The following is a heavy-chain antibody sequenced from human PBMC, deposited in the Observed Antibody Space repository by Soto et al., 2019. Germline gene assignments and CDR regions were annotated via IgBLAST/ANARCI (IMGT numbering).Heavy chain of an antibody. CDR1: GGSISSTNW. CDR3: ARLDYGFDI. Sequence: SETLSLTCAVSGGSISSTNWWSWVRQPPGKGLEWIGEIYHSGSTNYKPSLKSRVTISLDKSKNQFSVKLSSVTAADTAVYYCARLDYGFDIWGQGTMVTVSS. V-gene: IGHV4-4*02. D-gene: IGHD3-9*01. J-gene: IGHJ3*02. CDR2: IYHSGST.